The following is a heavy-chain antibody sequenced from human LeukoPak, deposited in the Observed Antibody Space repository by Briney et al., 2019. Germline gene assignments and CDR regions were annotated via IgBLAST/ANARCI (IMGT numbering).Heavy chain of an antibody. D-gene: IGHD3-22*01. CDR1: GGSISSSSYY. J-gene: IGHJ3*02. CDR2: IYYSGST. V-gene: IGHV4-61*05. CDR3: AREPLRDSSGYDAFDI. Sequence: SETLSLTCTVAGGSISSSSYYWGWIRQPPGKGVEWIGYIYYSGSTNYNPSLKSRVTISVDTSKNQFSLKLSSVTAADTAVYYCAREPLRDSSGYDAFDIWGQGTMVTVSS.